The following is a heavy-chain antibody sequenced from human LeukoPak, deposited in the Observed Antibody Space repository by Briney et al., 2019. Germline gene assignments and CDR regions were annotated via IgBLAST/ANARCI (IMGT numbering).Heavy chain of an antibody. CDR3: ARDPLGDSTYYFDY. CDR1: GFTFSSYA. Sequence: GSLRLSCAASGFTFSSYAMHWVRQAPGKGPEWVAVISHDGSNKYYADSVKGRFTISRDNSKNTLYLQMNSLRAEDTAVYYCARDPLGDSTYYFDYWGQGTLVTVSS. V-gene: IGHV3-30*04. CDR2: ISHDGSNK. J-gene: IGHJ4*02. D-gene: IGHD2-21*01.